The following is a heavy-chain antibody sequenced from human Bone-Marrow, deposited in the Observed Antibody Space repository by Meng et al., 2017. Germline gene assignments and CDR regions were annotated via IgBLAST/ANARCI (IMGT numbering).Heavy chain of an antibody. V-gene: IGHV1-46*01. Sequence: ASVKVSCKASGYTFTSYYMHWVRQAPGQGREGMGIINPSGGSTSYAQKFQGRVTMTRDTSTSTVYMELSGLRSEDTAVYYCARQFIAAALPRGYYGMDVWGQGTTVTVSS. D-gene: IGHD6-13*01. CDR3: ARQFIAAALPRGYYGMDV. CDR1: GYTFTSYY. J-gene: IGHJ6*02. CDR2: INPSGGST.